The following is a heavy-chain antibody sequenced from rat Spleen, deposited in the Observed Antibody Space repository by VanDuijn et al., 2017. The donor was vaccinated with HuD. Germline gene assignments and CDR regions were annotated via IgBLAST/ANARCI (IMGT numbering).Heavy chain of an antibody. V-gene: IGHV5-29*01. Sequence: EVQLVESGGGLVQPGRSMKLSCAASGFTFSNYGMAWVCQAPTKGLEWVATINYDGSSTYYRDSVKGRFTISRDNAKSTLYLQMDSLRSEDTATYYCARRADYYDGYYHVGYFDYWGQGVMVTVSS. CDR2: INYDGSST. J-gene: IGHJ2*01. D-gene: IGHD1-12*03. CDR3: ARRADYYDGYYHVGYFDY. CDR1: GFTFSNYG.